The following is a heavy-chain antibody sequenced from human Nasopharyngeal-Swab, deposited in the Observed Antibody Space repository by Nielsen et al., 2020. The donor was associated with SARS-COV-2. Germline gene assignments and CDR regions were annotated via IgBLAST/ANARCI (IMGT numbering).Heavy chain of an antibody. CDR3: ARGGNDDRGYFRYGMDV. Sequence: GGSLRLSCAASGFTFSDHYMNWIRQAPGKGLEWVSCISSSGNTIYFADSVKGRFTISRDNAKNSLHLQMNSLRADDTAVYYCARGGNDDRGYFRYGMDVWGQGTTVTVSS. CDR1: GFTFSDHY. D-gene: IGHD3-9*01. J-gene: IGHJ6*02. CDR2: ISSSGNTI. V-gene: IGHV3-11*01.